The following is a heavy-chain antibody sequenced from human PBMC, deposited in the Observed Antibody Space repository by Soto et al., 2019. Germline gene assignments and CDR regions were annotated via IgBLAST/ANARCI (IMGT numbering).Heavy chain of an antibody. V-gene: IGHV3-48*02. CDR1: GFTFSGYS. CDR2: ISSGSKTI. CDR3: VREDILGVRSFDY. Sequence: GGSLRLSCAASGFTFSGYSVNWVRQAPGKGLEWISYISSGSKTIYHADSVKGRFIVSRDNAKNSQYLQMSSLRDEDTAVYYCVREDILGVRSFDYWGQGTLVTVSS. J-gene: IGHJ4*02. D-gene: IGHD3-9*01.